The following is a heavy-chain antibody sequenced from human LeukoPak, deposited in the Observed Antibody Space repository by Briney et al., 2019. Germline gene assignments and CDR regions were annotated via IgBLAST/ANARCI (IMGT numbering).Heavy chain of an antibody. CDR2: ISSSSSYI. CDR3: AREVVPAAIDY. CDR1: GFTFSSYS. D-gene: IGHD2-2*01. Sequence: GGSLRLSCAASGFTFSSYSMNWVRQAPGKGLEWVSSISSSSSYIYYTDSVKGRFTISRDNAKNSLYLQMNSLGAEDTAVYYCAREVVPAAIDYWGQGTLVTVSS. J-gene: IGHJ4*02. V-gene: IGHV3-21*01.